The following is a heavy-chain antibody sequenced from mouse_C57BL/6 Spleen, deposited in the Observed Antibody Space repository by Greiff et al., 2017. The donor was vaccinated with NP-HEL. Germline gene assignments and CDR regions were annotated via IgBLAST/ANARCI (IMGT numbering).Heavy chain of an antibody. Sequence: EVQLQESGAELVKPGASVKLSCTASGFNINDYYMHWVKQRTEQGLEWIGRIDPEDGETKYAPKFQGKATITADTSSTTAYLQLSSMTSEDTAFYYWARRGNYGNYFDYWGQGTTLTVSS. CDR2: IDPEDGET. J-gene: IGHJ2*01. D-gene: IGHD2-1*01. CDR3: ARRGNYGNYFDY. CDR1: GFNINDYY. V-gene: IGHV14-2*01.